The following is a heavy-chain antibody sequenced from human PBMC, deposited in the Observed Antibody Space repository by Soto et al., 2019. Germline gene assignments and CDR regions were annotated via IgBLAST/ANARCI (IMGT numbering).Heavy chain of an antibody. CDR2: IIPIFGTA. CDR3: ARGSVGYSSSWYPYGMDF. D-gene: IGHD6-13*01. J-gene: IGHJ6*02. V-gene: IGHV1-69*01. CDR1: GGTFSSYA. Sequence: QVQLVQSGAEVKKPGSSVKGSCKASGGTFSSYAISWVRQAPGQGLAWMGGIIPIFGTANYAQKFQGRVTITADESTSTAYMELSSLRYEDKAVYYCARGSVGYSSSWYPYGMDFWGQGTTVTVS.